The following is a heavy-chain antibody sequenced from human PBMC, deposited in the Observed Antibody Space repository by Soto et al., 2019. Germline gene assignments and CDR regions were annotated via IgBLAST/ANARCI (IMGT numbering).Heavy chain of an antibody. CDR1: GGSFSGYY. Sequence: QVQLQQWGAGLLKPSETLSLTCAVYGGSFSGYYWSWIRQPPGKGLEWIGEINHSGSTNYNPSLKSRVTISVDTSKTQFSLKLSSVTAADTAVYYCARPFYGDYYFDYWGQGTLVTVSS. V-gene: IGHV4-34*01. CDR2: INHSGST. CDR3: ARPFYGDYYFDY. D-gene: IGHD4-17*01. J-gene: IGHJ4*02.